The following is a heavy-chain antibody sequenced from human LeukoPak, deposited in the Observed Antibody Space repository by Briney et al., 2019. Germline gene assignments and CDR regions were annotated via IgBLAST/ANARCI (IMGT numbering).Heavy chain of an antibody. J-gene: IGHJ4*02. V-gene: IGHV3-30-3*01. D-gene: IGHD6-13*01. CDR2: ISYDGSNK. CDR1: RFTFSTYA. Sequence: GGSLRLSCAASRFTFSTYAMHWVRQAPGKGLEWVAVISYDGSNKYYADSVKGRFTISRDNSKNTLYLQMNSLRAEDTAVYYCARDLRRGDSSSLGYWGQGTLFTVSS. CDR3: ARDLRRGDSSSLGY.